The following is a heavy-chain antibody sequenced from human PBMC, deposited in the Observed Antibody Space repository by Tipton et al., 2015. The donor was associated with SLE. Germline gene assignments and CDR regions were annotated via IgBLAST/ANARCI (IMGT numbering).Heavy chain of an antibody. V-gene: IGHV3-23*05. CDR3: ARDGSNWGSWQAFDI. CDR1: GFPFSSFA. CDR2: IYIGGST. J-gene: IGHJ3*02. D-gene: IGHD7-27*01. Sequence: SLRLSCVASGFPFSSFAMSWVRQAPGKGLECVSTIYIGGSTHYADTVKGRFTISRHNSKNTLYLQMNSLTTDDTAVYYCARDGSNWGSWQAFDIWGRGIMVTVSS.